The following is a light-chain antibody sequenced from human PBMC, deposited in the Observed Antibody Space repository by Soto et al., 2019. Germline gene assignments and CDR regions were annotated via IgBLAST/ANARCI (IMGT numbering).Light chain of an antibody. J-gene: IGLJ2*01. V-gene: IGLV1-51*01. CDR3: ATWDRSLSVGV. CDR2: DND. CDR1: SSNIGNNY. Sequence: QSVLTQPPSVAAAPGQKVTISCSGSSSNIGNNYVFGYQQLPGTAPKLLIYDNDKRPSGIPDRFSGSKSGTSATLGITGLQTGDEADYYCATWDRSLSVGVFGGGTKLTVL.